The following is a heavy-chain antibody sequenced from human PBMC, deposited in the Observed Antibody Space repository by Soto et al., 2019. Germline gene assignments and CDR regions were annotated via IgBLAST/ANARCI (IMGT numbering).Heavy chain of an antibody. Sequence: QVQLVQSGAEVKKPGSSVKVSCKASGGTFSSYAISWVRQAPGQGLEWMGGIIPIFGRANYAQKFQGRVTITAEESTSAAYMELSSLRSEDTAVYYCARDSGGTTVAFGMDVWGQGTTVTVSS. CDR2: IIPIFGRA. J-gene: IGHJ6*02. V-gene: IGHV1-69*01. D-gene: IGHD4-17*01. CDR1: GGTFSSYA. CDR3: ARDSGGTTVAFGMDV.